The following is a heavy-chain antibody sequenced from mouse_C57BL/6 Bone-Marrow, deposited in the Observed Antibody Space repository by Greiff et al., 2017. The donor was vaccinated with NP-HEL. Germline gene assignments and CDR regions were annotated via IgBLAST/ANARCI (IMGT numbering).Heavy chain of an antibody. J-gene: IGHJ2*01. CDR2: INPSTGGT. V-gene: IGHV1-42*01. CDR3: ARRPFDY. CDR1: GYSFTGYY. Sequence: EVKLMESGPELVKPGASVKISCKASGYSFTGYYMNWVKQSPEKSLEWIGEINPSTGGTTYNQKFKAKATLTVDKSSSTAYMQLKSLTSEDSAVYYCARRPFDYWGQGTTLTVSS.